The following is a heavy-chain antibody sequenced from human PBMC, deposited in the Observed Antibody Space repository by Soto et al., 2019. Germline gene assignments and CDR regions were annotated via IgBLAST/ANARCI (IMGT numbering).Heavy chain of an antibody. J-gene: IGHJ6*02. CDR2: ISGNGATT. V-gene: IGHV3-23*01. CDR1: GFTFGSYA. Sequence: EVQLLEAGGGLVQIGESLRLSCAASGFTFGSYAMGWVRQAPGRGLEWVSSISGNGATTYYADSVKGRFTISRDNSRNTLYLQMDSLRSVETAVYYHAKAPKGNYYYGLGVWGLGTTVTVSS. CDR3: AKAPKGNYYYGLGV. D-gene: IGHD6-13*01.